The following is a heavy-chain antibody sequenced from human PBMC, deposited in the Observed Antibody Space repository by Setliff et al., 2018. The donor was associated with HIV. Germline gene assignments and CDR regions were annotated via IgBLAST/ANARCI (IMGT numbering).Heavy chain of an antibody. CDR1: GGSISSSSYC. J-gene: IGHJ4*02. CDR3: ARGRLMGSSVLFFDI. CDR2: IYYSGNT. D-gene: IGHD2-21*01. Sequence: PSETLSLTCTVSGGSISSSSYCWGWIRQPPGKGLEWIGSIYYSGNTDYNPSLVSRVSILMSTSEIQFSLPLNSVTAADTAKYYCARGRLMGSSVLFFDIWGQGILVTVSS. V-gene: IGHV4-39*07.